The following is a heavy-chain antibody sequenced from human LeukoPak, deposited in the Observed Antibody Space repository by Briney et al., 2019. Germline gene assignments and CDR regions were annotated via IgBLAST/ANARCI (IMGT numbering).Heavy chain of an antibody. Sequence: ASVKVSCKASGYTFTGYYMHWVRQAPGQGLEWMGRINPNSGGTNYAQKFQGRVTMTRDTSISTAYMELSRLRSDDTAVYYCASFMYDSSVNWFDPWGQGTLVTVSS. CDR1: GYTFTGYY. J-gene: IGHJ5*02. CDR3: ASFMYDSSVNWFDP. V-gene: IGHV1-2*06. CDR2: INPNSGGT. D-gene: IGHD3-22*01.